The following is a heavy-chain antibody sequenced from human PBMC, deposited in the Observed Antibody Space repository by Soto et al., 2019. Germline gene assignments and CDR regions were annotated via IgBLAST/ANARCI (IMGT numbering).Heavy chain of an antibody. V-gene: IGHV3-66*04. CDR2: IYIGGST. D-gene: IGHD5-18*01. CDR1: GFTVSSNY. Sequence: GGSLRLSWAASGFTVSSNYMTLVRQAPGKGLEWVSAIYIGGSTYYADSVKGRFTISRDTSKNTLYLQMNSLRAEDTAVYYCATPGYRYGIETSDYHYGMDVWGQGTAVTVSS. CDR3: ATPGYRYGIETSDYHYGMDV. J-gene: IGHJ6*02.